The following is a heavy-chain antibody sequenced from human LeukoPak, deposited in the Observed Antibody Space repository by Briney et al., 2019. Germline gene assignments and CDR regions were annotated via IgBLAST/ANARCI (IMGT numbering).Heavy chain of an antibody. Sequence: PSETLSLTCTVSGYSISSGYYWGWIRQPPGKGLEWIGSIYHSGSTYYNPSLMSRVTISVDTSKNQFSLKLSSVTAADTAVYYCASKIGYCSGGSCFSSHYFDYWGQGTLVTVSS. D-gene: IGHD2-15*01. CDR3: ASKIGYCSGGSCFSSHYFDY. CDR2: IYHSGST. CDR1: GYSISSGYY. V-gene: IGHV4-38-2*02. J-gene: IGHJ4*02.